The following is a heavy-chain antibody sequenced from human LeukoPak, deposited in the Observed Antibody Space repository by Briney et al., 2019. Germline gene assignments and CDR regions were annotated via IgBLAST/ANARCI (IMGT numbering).Heavy chain of an antibody. CDR2: VSAYNGNT. CDR1: GYTFTSYG. CDR3: ARSLFYSSSWYDSYYYMDV. D-gene: IGHD6-13*01. V-gene: IGHV1-18*01. Sequence: ASVKVSCKASGYTFTSYGISWVRQAPGQGLEWMGWVSAYNGNTNYAQKLQGRVTMTTDTSTSTAYMELRSLRSDDTAVYYCARSLFYSSSWYDSYYYMDVWGKGTTVTISS. J-gene: IGHJ6*03.